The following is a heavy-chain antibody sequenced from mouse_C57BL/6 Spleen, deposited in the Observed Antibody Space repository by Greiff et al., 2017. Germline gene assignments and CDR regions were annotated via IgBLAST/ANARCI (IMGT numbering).Heavy chain of an antibody. D-gene: IGHD1-1*01. CDR1: GFTFSSYA. V-gene: IGHV5-9-1*02. J-gene: IGHJ1*03. Sequence: EVKLMESGEGLVKPGGSLKLSCAASGFTFSSYAMSWVRQTPEKRLEWVAYISSGGDYIYYADTVKGRFTISRDNARNTLYLQMSSLKSEDTAMYYCTRGAPITAVVATWDWYFDVWGTGTTVTVSS. CDR3: TRGAPITAVVATWDWYFDV. CDR2: ISSGGDYI.